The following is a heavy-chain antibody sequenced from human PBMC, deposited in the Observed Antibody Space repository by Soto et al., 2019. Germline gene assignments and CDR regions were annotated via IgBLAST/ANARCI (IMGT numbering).Heavy chain of an antibody. V-gene: IGHV3-74*01. CDR1: GLSFSIYA. J-gene: IGHJ4*02. D-gene: IGHD3-22*01. CDR3: TRGNYYDSSVIGKVDY. Sequence: GGSLRLSCAASGLSFSIYAMSWVRQAPGKGLEWVSRINSDGSSTSYADSVKGRFTISRDNAKNTLYLQMNSLRAEDTAVYYCTRGNYYDSSVIGKVDYWGQGTLVTVSS. CDR2: INSDGSST.